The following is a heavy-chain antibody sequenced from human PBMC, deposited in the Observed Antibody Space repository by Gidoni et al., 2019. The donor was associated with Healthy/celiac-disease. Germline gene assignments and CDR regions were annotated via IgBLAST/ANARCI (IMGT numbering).Heavy chain of an antibody. V-gene: IGHV4-34*01. Sequence: QVQLQQWGAGLLKPSETLSLTCAVYGGSFSGYYWSWIRQPPGKGLEWIGEINHSGSTNYNPSLKSRVTISVDTSKNQFSLKLSSVTAADTAGYYCARGDDSSGYYSHDAFDIWGQGTMVNVSS. CDR1: GGSFSGYY. D-gene: IGHD3-22*01. CDR3: ARGDDSSGYYSHDAFDI. CDR2: INHSGST. J-gene: IGHJ3*02.